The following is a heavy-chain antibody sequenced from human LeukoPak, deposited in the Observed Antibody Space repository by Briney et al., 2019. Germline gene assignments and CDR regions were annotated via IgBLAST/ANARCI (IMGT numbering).Heavy chain of an antibody. CDR1: GYTFTSYG. J-gene: IGHJ6*02. CDR3: ARVGVAPYYYYYGMDV. D-gene: IGHD3-3*01. Sequence: GASVKVSCKASGYTFTSYGISWVRQAPGQGLEWMGGIIPIFGTANYAQKFQGRVTITADESTSTAYMELSSLRSEDTAVYYCARVGVAPYYYYYGMDVWGQGTTVTVSS. CDR2: IIPIFGTA. V-gene: IGHV1-69*13.